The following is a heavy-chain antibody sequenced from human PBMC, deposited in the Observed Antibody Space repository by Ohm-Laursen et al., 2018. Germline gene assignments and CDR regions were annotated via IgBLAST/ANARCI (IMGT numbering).Heavy chain of an antibody. D-gene: IGHD3-10*01. CDR3: ARITMVRGVIYGMDV. Sequence: TLSLTCSVSGGSISSSSYYWGWIRQPPGKGLEWIGSIYYSGSTYYNPSLKSRVTISVDTSKNQFSLQLNSVTPEDTAVYYCARITMVRGVIYGMDVWGQGTTVTVSS. CDR2: IYYSGST. V-gene: IGHV4-39*01. CDR1: GGSISSSSYY. J-gene: IGHJ6*02.